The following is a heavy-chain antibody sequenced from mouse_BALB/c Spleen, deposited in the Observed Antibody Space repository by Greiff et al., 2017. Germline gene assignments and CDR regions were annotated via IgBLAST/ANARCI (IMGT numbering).Heavy chain of an antibody. CDR1: GFNIKDTY. CDR3: ARGPPLDY. V-gene: IGHV14-3*02. Sequence: VQLQQSGAELVKPGASVKLSCTASGFNIKDTYMHWVKQRPEQGLEWIGRIYPANGNTKYDPKFQGKATITADTSSNTAYLQLSSLTSEDTAVYYCARGPPLDYWGQGTTLTDSS. CDR2: IYPANGNT. J-gene: IGHJ2*01.